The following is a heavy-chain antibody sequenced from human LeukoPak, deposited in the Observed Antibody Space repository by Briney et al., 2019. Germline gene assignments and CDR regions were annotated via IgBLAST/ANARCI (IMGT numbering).Heavy chain of an antibody. Sequence: ETLSLTCAVYGGSFSGYYWSWVRQAPGKGLEWVSVIYSGGSTYYADSVKGRFTISRDNSKNTLYLQMNSLRAEDTAVYYCASNAWGNWNSNNYYYYYMDVWGKGTTVTASS. D-gene: IGHD1-7*01. CDR2: IYSGGST. V-gene: IGHV3-66*02. J-gene: IGHJ6*03. CDR3: ASNAWGNWNSNNYYYYYMDV. CDR1: GGSFSGYY.